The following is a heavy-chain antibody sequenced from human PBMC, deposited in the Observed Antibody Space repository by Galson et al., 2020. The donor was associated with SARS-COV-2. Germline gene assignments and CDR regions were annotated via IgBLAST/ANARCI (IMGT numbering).Heavy chain of an antibody. CDR3: ARERVVAGTLVWAMSTVYYYYGMDV. J-gene: IGHJ6*02. CDR1: GFTFSSYW. D-gene: IGHD6-19*01. Sequence: GSLRLSCAASGFTFSSYWMSWVRQAPGKGLEWVANIKQDGSEKYYVDSVKGRFTISRDNAKNSLYLQMNSLRAEDTAVYYCARERVVAGTLVWAMSTVYYYYGMDVWGQGTTVTVSS. CDR2: IKQDGSEK. V-gene: IGHV3-7*01.